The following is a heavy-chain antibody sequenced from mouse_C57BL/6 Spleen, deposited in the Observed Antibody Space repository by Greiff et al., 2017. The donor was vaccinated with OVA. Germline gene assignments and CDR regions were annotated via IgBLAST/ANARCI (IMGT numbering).Heavy chain of an antibody. V-gene: IGHV5-9-1*02. Sequence: EVKVVESGEGLVKPGGSLKLSCAASGFTFSSYAMSWVRQTPEKRLEWVAYISSGGDYIYYADTVKGRFTISRDNARNTLYLQMSSLKSEDTAMYYCTREGITTVPYYFDYWGQGTTLTVSS. D-gene: IGHD1-1*01. CDR1: GFTFSSYA. J-gene: IGHJ2*01. CDR3: TREGITTVPYYFDY. CDR2: ISSGGDYI.